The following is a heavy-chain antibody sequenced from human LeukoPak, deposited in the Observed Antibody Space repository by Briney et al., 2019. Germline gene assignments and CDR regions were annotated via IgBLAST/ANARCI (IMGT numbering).Heavy chain of an antibody. V-gene: IGHV4-38-2*01. D-gene: IGHD3-3*01. Sequence: PSETLSLTCAVSAYSISSGYYWGWIRQPPGKGLEWIGTIYRSGSTYYNSSLQSRVTISVDTSKNQFSLKLRSVTAADTAVYYCARLYYDFWSGYAYYYYMDVWGKGTTVTVSS. CDR3: ARLYYDFWSGYAYYYYMDV. CDR2: IYRSGST. CDR1: AYSISSGYY. J-gene: IGHJ6*03.